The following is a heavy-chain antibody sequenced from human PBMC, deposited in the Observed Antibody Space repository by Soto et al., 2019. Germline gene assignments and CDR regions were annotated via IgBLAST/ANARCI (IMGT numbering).Heavy chain of an antibody. J-gene: IGHJ6*03. CDR1: GDSVSSNSAA. Sequence: SQTLSLTCAISGDSVSSNSAAWNWIRQSPSRGLEWLGRTYYRSKWYNDYAVSVKSRITINPDTSKNQFSLQLNSVTPEDTAVYYCAREGGSAKESHGSGSSSYYYYMDVWGKGTTVTSP. D-gene: IGHD3-10*01. CDR3: AREGGSAKESHGSGSSSYYYYMDV. CDR2: TYYRSKWYN. V-gene: IGHV6-1*01.